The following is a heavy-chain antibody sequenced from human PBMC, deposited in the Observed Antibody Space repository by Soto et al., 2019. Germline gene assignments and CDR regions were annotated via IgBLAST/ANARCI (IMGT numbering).Heavy chain of an antibody. Sequence: QVQLVQSGAEVKKPGSSVKVSCKASGGTFSSYAISWVRQAPGQGLEWMGGIIPIFGTANYAQKFQGRVTITADESTRTAYMELSSLRSEDTAVYYCAREGVVPAASPYYYYGMDVWGQGTTVTVSS. CDR2: IIPIFGTA. CDR1: GGTFSSYA. D-gene: IGHD2-2*01. J-gene: IGHJ6*02. CDR3: AREGVVPAASPYYYYGMDV. V-gene: IGHV1-69*01.